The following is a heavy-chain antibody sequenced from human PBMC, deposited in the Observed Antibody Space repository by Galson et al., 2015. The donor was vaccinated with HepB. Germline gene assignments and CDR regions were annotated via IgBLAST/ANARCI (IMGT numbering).Heavy chain of an antibody. V-gene: IGHV4-39*01. D-gene: IGHD1-26*01. J-gene: IGHJ3*02. CDR3: ASRWYSGSSDHAFDI. CDR2: IYYSGST. CDR1: GFTFSSYS. Sequence: LRLSCAASGFTFSSYSMNWIRQPPGKGLEWIGSIYYSGSTYYNPSLKSRVTISVDTSKNQFSLKLSSVTAADTAVYYCASRWYSGSSDHAFDIWGQGTMVTVSS.